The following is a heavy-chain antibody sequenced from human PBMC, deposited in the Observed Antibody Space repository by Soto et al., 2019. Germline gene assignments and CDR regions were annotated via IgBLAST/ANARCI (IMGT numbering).Heavy chain of an antibody. CDR3: ASVRGYSGYDHGLSFAY. D-gene: IGHD5-12*01. J-gene: IGHJ4*02. CDR1: GFTVSSNY. Sequence: EVQLVESGGGLVQPGGSLRLSCAASGFTVSSNYMSWVRQAPGKGLEWVSVIYSGGSTYYADSVKGRFTISRDNSKNTLYLQMNSLRDEDTAVYYCASVRGYSGYDHGLSFAYWGQGTLVTVSS. V-gene: IGHV3-66*01. CDR2: IYSGGST.